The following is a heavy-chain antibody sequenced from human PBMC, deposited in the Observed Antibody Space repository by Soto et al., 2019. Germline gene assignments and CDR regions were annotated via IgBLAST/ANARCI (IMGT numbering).Heavy chain of an antibody. CDR1: GFTFSTYW. CDR2: IRGGRNDV. V-gene: IGHV3-74*01. D-gene: IGHD3-10*01. J-gene: IGHJ4*02. CDR3: AGDLGSGSGSLGH. Sequence: EVQLVESGGGIVQPGGSLRLSCVASGFTFSTYWMHWVRQAPGKGLVWVSRIRGGRNDVNYADSVRGRFSISRDNAKRTLYQIMNSRGAEDTAVYYCAGDLGSGSGSLGHWGQGTLVTVSS.